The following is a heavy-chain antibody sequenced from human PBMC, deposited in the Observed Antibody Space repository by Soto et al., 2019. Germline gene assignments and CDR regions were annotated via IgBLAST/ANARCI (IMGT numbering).Heavy chain of an antibody. CDR2: IYHSGST. V-gene: IGHV4-38-2*01. J-gene: IGHJ6*02. CDR1: GYSISSGYY. D-gene: IGHD3-10*01. CDR3: ARVSGYYGSGRGLYYYGMDV. Sequence: SETLSLTCAVSGYSISSGYYWGWIRQPPGKGLEWIGSIYHSGSTYYNPSLKSRVTISVDTSKNQFSLKLSSVTAADTAVYYCARVSGYYGSGRGLYYYGMDVWGQGTTVT.